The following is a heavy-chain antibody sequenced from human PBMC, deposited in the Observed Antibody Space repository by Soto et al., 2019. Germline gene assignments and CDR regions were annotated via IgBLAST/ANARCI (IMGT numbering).Heavy chain of an antibody. CDR2: ISAYNGNT. CDR1: RYAFTSYG. D-gene: IGHD1-26*01. Sequence: ASAKVSCKASRYAFTSYGISWVRQAPGQGLEWMGWISAYNGNTNYAQKLQGRVTMTTDTSTSTAYMELRSLRSDDTAVYYCARVPWQPGFSLLNWFDPWGQGTLVTVSS. J-gene: IGHJ5*02. V-gene: IGHV1-18*01. CDR3: ARVPWQPGFSLLNWFDP.